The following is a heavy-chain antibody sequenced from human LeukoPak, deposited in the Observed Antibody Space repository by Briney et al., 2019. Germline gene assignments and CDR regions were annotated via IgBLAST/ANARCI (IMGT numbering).Heavy chain of an antibody. J-gene: IGHJ4*02. D-gene: IGHD4-11*01. CDR3: AKDAQRGFDYSNSLEY. CDR1: GFTYSHYG. CDR2: IWSDGTAK. V-gene: IGHV3-33*06. Sequence: PGGSLRLSCAASGFTYSHYGMHWVRQAPGKGLEWVAVIWSDGTAKYYGYAVKGRFTISRDNSRDTLYLQMDSLRGEDTAVYYCAKDAQRGFDYSNSLEYWGQGTLVTVSS.